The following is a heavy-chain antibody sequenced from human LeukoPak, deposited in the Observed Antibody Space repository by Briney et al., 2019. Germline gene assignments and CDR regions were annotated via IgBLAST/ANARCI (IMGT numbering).Heavy chain of an antibody. Sequence: GGSLRLSCAASGFTFRNYVIHWVRQAPGKGLEWVAVTSADLNVKLYADSVKGRFTISRDNSRSTLYLQMNSLRPEDTAIYYCAREGYYGSGSPPSLYFDYWGQGTLVTVSS. CDR2: TSADLNVK. CDR3: AREGYYGSGSPPSLYFDY. V-gene: IGHV3-30-3*01. D-gene: IGHD3-10*01. CDR1: GFTFRNYV. J-gene: IGHJ4*02.